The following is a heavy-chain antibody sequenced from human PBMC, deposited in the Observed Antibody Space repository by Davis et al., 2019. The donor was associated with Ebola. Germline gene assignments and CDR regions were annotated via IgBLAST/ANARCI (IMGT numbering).Heavy chain of an antibody. CDR3: AKDQYSSGWYHGC. CDR1: GFTFSSYA. V-gene: IGHV3-23*01. Sequence: GESLKISCAASGFTFSSYAMSWVRQAPGKGLEWVSAISGSGGSTYYADSVKGRFTISRDNSKNTLYLQMNSLRAEDTAVYYCAKDQYSSGWYHGCWGQGTLVTVSS. D-gene: IGHD6-19*01. J-gene: IGHJ4*02. CDR2: ISGSGGST.